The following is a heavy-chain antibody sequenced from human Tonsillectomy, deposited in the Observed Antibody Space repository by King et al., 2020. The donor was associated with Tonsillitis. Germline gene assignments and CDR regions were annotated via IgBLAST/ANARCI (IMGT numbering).Heavy chain of an antibody. D-gene: IGHD3-10*01. Sequence: VQLVESGGGLVQPGRSLRLSCTASGFTFGDYAMSWVRQAPGKGLEWVGFIRSKAYGGTTEYAASVKGRFTISRDDSKSIAYLQMNSLKTEDTAVYYCTRKYLGGYGSGSYPDDAFDIWGQGTMVTVSS. J-gene: IGHJ3*02. CDR1: GFTFGDYA. CDR3: TRKYLGGYGSGSYPDDAFDI. V-gene: IGHV3-49*04. CDR2: IRSKAYGGTT.